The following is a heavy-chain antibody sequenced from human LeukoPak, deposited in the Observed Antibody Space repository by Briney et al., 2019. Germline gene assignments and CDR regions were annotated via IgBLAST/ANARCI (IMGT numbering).Heavy chain of an antibody. CDR2: INPNSGGT. CDR3: ARGSPGYSRGRNWFDP. CDR1: GYTFTGYY. V-gene: IGHV1-2*02. Sequence: ASVKVSCKASGYTFTGYYMHWVRQAPGQGLEWMGWINPNSGGTNYAQKFQGRVTMTRDTSISTAYMELSRLRSDDTAVYYCARGSPGYSRGRNWFDPWGQGTLVTVSS. J-gene: IGHJ5*02. D-gene: IGHD3-22*01.